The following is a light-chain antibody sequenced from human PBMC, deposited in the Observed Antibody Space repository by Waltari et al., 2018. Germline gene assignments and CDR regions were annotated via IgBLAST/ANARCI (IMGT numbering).Light chain of an antibody. CDR2: VNSDGSH. CDR3: QTGGHGTWV. V-gene: IGLV4-69*01. J-gene: IGLJ3*02. CDR1: SGYSSNV. Sequence: LVLTQSPSASASLGASVKLTCTLSSGYSSNVIAWLQQQPGKGPRYLMKVNSDGSHRKGDDIPDRFSASNSGTECYRTSSSLQSEDEADYYCQTGGHGTWVFGGGTKLTVL.